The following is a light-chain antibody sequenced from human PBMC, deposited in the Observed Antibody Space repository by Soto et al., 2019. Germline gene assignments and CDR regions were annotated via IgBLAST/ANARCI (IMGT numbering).Light chain of an antibody. J-gene: IGKJ1*01. CDR2: GTS. CDR3: QQYKNWPWT. CDR1: QSVDSN. Sequence: EIVMTQSPATLSVSPGERVTLYCRASQSVDSNLAWYQQKPGQAPRLLIYGTSTRATGVPASLGGSGSGTEFTLTFSSLQSEDFAVYYCQQYKNWPWTFGQGTKV. V-gene: IGKV3-15*01.